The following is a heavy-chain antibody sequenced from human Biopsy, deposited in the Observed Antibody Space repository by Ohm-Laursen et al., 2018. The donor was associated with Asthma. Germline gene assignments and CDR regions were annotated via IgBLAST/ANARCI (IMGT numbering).Heavy chain of an antibody. V-gene: IGHV3-7*01. Sequence: LSLTCAASGFTFGDYWMSWVRQVPGKGLEWVANIKHDGTEENHVDSLKGRFTISRDNAKNSLYLQMNSLRAEDTAVYYCARTFHFWSPYHAEHYQLWGQGTLVTVPS. CDR2: IKHDGTEE. D-gene: IGHD3-3*02. CDR1: GFTFGDYW. J-gene: IGHJ1*01. CDR3: ARTFHFWSPYHAEHYQL.